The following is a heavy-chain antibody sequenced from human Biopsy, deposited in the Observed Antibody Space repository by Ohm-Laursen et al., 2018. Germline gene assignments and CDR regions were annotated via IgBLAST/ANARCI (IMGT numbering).Heavy chain of an antibody. J-gene: IGHJ4*02. Sequence: ATVKISCKASGYSFTSYYMHWVRQAPGQGLEWMGMVNPSGSTTSYPQIFQGRVTMTRDTSKSTVYMELSSLRSADTAVYFCARNTGWYGDLYYFDYWGQGTLVTVSS. D-gene: IGHD6-19*01. CDR1: GYSFTSYY. V-gene: IGHV1-46*01. CDR2: VNPSGSTT. CDR3: ARNTGWYGDLYYFDY.